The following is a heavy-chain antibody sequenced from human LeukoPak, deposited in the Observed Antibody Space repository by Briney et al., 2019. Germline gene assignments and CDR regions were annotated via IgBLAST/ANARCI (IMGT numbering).Heavy chain of an antibody. CDR2: IIPIFGTA. CDR3: ARDPRVTGTTLDNWFDP. J-gene: IGHJ5*02. Sequence: SVTVSCKASGGTFSSYAISWVRQAPGQGLEWMGGIIPIFGTANYAQKFQGRVTITADESTSTAYMELSSLRSEDTAVYYCARDPRVTGTTLDNWFDPWGQGTLVTVSS. D-gene: IGHD1-7*01. CDR1: GGTFSSYA. V-gene: IGHV1-69*01.